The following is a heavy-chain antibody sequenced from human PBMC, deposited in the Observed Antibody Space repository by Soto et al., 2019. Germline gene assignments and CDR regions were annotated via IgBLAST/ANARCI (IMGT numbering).Heavy chain of an antibody. Sequence: SETLSLTCTVSGDCIRECYWSWIRQPPGKGLEWIGYIHDSGTTNYNPSLKSRATISADTSKKQFSLKLTSVTAADTAVYYCARVPTSPGTTGMGYLDSWGQGTLVTASS. CDR1: GDCIRECY. CDR3: ARVPTSPGTTGMGYLDS. J-gene: IGHJ4*02. CDR2: IHDSGTT. V-gene: IGHV4-59*01. D-gene: IGHD1-1*01.